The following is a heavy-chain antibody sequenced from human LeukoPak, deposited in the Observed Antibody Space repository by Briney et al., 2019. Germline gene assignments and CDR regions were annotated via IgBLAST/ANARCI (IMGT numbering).Heavy chain of an antibody. CDR1: GYTFTSYD. CDR3: ARTKQNYDFWSGYRSYYFDY. Sequence: ASVKVSCKASGYTFTSYDINWVRQATGQGLEWMGWMNPNSGNTGYAQKFQGRVTITRNTSISTAYMELSSLRSEDTAVYYCARTKQNYDFWSGYRSYYFDYWGQGTLVTVSS. J-gene: IGHJ4*02. CDR2: MNPNSGNT. V-gene: IGHV1-8*03. D-gene: IGHD3-3*01.